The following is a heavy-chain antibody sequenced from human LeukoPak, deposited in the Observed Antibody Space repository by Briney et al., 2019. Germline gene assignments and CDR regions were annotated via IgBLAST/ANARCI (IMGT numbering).Heavy chain of an antibody. V-gene: IGHV3-21*06. D-gene: IGHD3-3*01. J-gene: IGHJ4*02. CDR3: AHTGLGFLESYYFDY. CDR1: GFTFSNFG. CDR2: ISTTGSDI. Sequence: GGSLRLSCAASGFTFSNFGMSWVRQAPGKGLEWASSISTTGSDIYYADSVRGRFTISRDNAKNSLYLQMSSLRVEDTAVYYCAHTGLGFLESYYFDYWGQGTLVTVSS.